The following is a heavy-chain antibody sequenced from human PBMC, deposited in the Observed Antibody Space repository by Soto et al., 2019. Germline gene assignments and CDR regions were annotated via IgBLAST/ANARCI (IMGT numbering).Heavy chain of an antibody. CDR2: ISYDGSNK. Sequence: GGSLRLSCAASGFTFSSYGMHWVRQAPGKGLEWVAVISYDGSNKYYADSVKGRFTISRDNSKNTLYLQMNSLRAADTAVYYCAKDGGDGYKDPGYWGQGTLVTVSS. CDR3: AKDGGDGYKDPGY. CDR1: GFTFSSYG. V-gene: IGHV3-30*18. J-gene: IGHJ4*02. D-gene: IGHD3-16*01.